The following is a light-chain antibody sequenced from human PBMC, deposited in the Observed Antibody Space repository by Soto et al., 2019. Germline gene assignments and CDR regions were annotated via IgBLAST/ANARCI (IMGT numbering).Light chain of an antibody. CDR3: GTWDSSLSAV. V-gene: IGLV1-51*01. CDR2: DNN. Sequence: QSVLTQPPSVSAAPGQKVTISGSGSSSNIGSNYVSWYQHLPGTAPKLLIYDNNKRPSGIPDRFSGSQSGTSATLGITGLRTGDEADYYCGTWDSSLSAVFGGGTTLTVL. CDR1: SSNIGSNY. J-gene: IGLJ2*01.